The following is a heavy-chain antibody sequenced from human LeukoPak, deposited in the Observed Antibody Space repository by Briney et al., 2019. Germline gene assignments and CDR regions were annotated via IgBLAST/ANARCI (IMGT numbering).Heavy chain of an antibody. D-gene: IGHD3-22*01. CDR2: INHSGST. CDR3: ARHLNYYDSSGYYYDRNWFDP. Sequence: PSETLSLTCAVYGGSFSGYYWSWIRQPPGKGLEWIGEINHSGSTNYNPSLKSRVTISVDTSKNQFSLKLSSVTAADTAVYYCARHLNYYDSSGYYYDRNWFDPWGQGTLVTVSS. CDR1: GGSFSGYY. J-gene: IGHJ5*02. V-gene: IGHV4-34*01.